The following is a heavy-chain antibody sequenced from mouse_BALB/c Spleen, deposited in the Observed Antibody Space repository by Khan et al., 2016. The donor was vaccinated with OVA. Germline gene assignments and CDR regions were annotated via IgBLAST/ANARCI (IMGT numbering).Heavy chain of an antibody. CDR2: IWTGGGT. V-gene: IGHV2-9-2*01. CDR3: VRGLLK. CDR1: DFSLSNYD. D-gene: IGHD1-1*01. J-gene: IGHJ4*01. Sequence: VQVVESGPGLVAPSQSLSITCTVSDFSLSNYDISWFRQPPGKGLEWLGLIWTGGGTNYNSAFMSRLSISKDNSKSQVFLKMNSLQTDDTAIYYCVRGLLKWGQGTSVTVSS.